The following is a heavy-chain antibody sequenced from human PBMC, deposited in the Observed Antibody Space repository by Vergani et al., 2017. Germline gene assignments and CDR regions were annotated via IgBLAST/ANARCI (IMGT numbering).Heavy chain of an antibody. D-gene: IGHD3-9*01. J-gene: IGHJ6*02. Sequence: QVQLVESGGGLVKPGGSLRLSCAASGFTFSDHYMSWVRQAPGKGLECISYMSSGDSIYYADSVKGRFTVSRDNTENTLYLQMNSLRAEDTAVYYCARETDTGSSVSYNYYAMDVWGQGTTVSVSS. CDR3: ARETDTGSSVSYNYYAMDV. CDR2: MSSGDSI. CDR1: GFTFSDHY. V-gene: IGHV3-11*04.